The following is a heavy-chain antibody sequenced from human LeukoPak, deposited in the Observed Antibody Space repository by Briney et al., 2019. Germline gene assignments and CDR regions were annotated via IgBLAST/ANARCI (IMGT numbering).Heavy chain of an antibody. J-gene: IGHJ4*02. Sequence: GGSLRLSCAASGFTFSSYEMNWVRQAPGKGLEWVSYISSSGVTIYHADSVKGRFTISRDNAKSSLYLQMNSLRAEDTAVYYCARDRVYRGDIFDYWGPGTLVTVSS. CDR1: GFTFSSYE. V-gene: IGHV3-48*03. D-gene: IGHD2-8*01. CDR2: ISSSGVTI. CDR3: ARDRVYRGDIFDY.